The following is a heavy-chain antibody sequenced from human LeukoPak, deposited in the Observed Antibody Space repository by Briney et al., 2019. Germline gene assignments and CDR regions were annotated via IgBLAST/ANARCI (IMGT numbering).Heavy chain of an antibody. V-gene: IGHV3-30*18. D-gene: IGHD3-10*01. CDR3: AKDSSYGSGSFDY. CDR1: GFTFSSYG. CDR2: ISYDGSNK. Sequence: AGGSLRLSCAASGFTFSSYGMHWVRQAPGKGLEWVAVISYDGSNKYYADSVKGRFTISGDNSKNTLYLQMNSLRAEDTAVYYCAKDSSYGSGSFDYWGQGTLVTVSS. J-gene: IGHJ4*02.